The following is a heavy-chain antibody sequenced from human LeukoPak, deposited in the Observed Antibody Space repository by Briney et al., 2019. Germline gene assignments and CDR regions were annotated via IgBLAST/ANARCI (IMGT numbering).Heavy chain of an antibody. J-gene: IGHJ4*02. V-gene: IGHV4-59*12. CDR1: GGSISTYY. D-gene: IGHD3-10*01. CDR2: IYYSGST. Sequence: PSETLSLTCTVSGGSISTYYWSWIRQPPGKGLEWIGNIYYSGSTNYNPSLRSRVTISADTSKKQFSLRLRSVTAADTAVYYCARDARLYYYGSGSYLDYWGQGTLVTVSS. CDR3: ARDARLYYYGSGSYLDY.